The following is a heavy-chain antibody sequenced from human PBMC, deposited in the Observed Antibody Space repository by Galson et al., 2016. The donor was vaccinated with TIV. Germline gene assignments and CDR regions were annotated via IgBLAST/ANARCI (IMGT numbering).Heavy chain of an antibody. CDR3: ARVDYGGFHY. CDR2: IYYTGST. D-gene: IGHD4/OR15-4a*01. V-gene: IGHV4-59*11. Sequence: ETLSLTCTVSGGSISSHYWSWIRQPPGKGLEWIGYIYYTGSTNYSPSLKRRATISLDTSKNQLSLRLSSVTAADTAVYYCARVDYGGFHYLGQGILVTVSS. CDR1: GGSISSHY. J-gene: IGHJ4*02.